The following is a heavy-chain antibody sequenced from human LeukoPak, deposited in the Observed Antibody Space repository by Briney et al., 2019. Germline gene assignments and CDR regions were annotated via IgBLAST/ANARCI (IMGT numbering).Heavy chain of an antibody. CDR2: IIPILGIA. D-gene: IGHD6-19*01. Sequence: ASVKVSCKASGYTFTSYDISWVRQAPGQGLEWMGRIIPILGIANYAQKFQGRVTITADKSTSTAYMELSSLRSEDTAVYYCATVGGAVAGPTDWGQGTLVTVSS. CDR3: ATVGGAVAGPTD. J-gene: IGHJ4*02. CDR1: GYTFTSYD. V-gene: IGHV1-69*04.